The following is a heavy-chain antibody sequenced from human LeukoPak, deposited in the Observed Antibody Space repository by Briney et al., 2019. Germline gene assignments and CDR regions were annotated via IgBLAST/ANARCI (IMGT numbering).Heavy chain of an antibody. CDR3: AKDYLVRGYRNYYYYYGMDV. CDR2: IGGDGGST. CDR1: GFTFDDYA. V-gene: IGHV3-43*02. Sequence: GGSLRLSCAASGFTFDDYAMHWVRQAPGKGLEWVSLIGGDGGSTYYADSVKGRFTISRDNSKNSLYLQMNSLRTEDTALYYCAKDYLVRGYRNYYYYYGMDVWGQGTTVTVSS. D-gene: IGHD3-10*01. J-gene: IGHJ6*02.